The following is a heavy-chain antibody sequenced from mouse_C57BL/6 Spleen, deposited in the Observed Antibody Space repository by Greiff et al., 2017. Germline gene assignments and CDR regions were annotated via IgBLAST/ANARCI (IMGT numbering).Heavy chain of an antibody. Sequence: QVQLKQPGAELVKPGASVKLSCKASGYTFTSYWMHWVKQRPGRGLEWIGRIDPNSGGTKYNEKFKSKATLTVDKPSSTAYMQLSSLTSEDSAVYYCARGNHYYGSSYRYFDVWGTGATVTVAS. V-gene: IGHV1-72*01. CDR3: ARGNHYYGSSYRYFDV. J-gene: IGHJ1*03. D-gene: IGHD1-1*01. CDR1: GYTFTSYW. CDR2: IDPNSGGT.